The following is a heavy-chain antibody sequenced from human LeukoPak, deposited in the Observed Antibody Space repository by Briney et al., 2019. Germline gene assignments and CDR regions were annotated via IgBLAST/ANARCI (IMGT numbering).Heavy chain of an antibody. D-gene: IGHD2/OR15-2a*01. J-gene: IGHJ6*02. CDR2: IYYSGNT. CDR3: VRHRDPGSYLFYYGLDV. V-gene: IGHV4-39*01. CDR1: GGSVSNSDFY. Sequence: SETLSLTCTASGGSVSNSDFYWGWIRQPPGKGLEWIGSIYYSGNTYYNPSLETRVTISVDTSKNQFSLRPTSVTAADTAVYYCVRHRDPGSYLFYYGLDVWGQGTTVTVSS.